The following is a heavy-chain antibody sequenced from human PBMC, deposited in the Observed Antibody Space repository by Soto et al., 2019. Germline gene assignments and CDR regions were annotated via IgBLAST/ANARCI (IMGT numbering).Heavy chain of an antibody. CDR1: GGSISSYY. J-gene: IGHJ6*02. CDR2: IYYSGST. Sequence: SETLSLTCTVSGGSISSYYWSWIRQPPGKGLEWIGDIYYSGSTNYNPSLKSRVTISVDTSKNQFSLKLSSVTAADTAVYYCARVGTFYSGFDYEGYYYGMDVWGQGTPVTVSS. V-gene: IGHV4-59*01. CDR3: ARVGTFYSGFDYEGYYYGMDV. D-gene: IGHD5-12*01.